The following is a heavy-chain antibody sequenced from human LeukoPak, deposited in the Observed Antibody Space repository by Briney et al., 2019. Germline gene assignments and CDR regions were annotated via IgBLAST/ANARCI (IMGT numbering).Heavy chain of an antibody. J-gene: IGHJ5*02. CDR3: APRPKAYGGGDCYSGWFDL. Sequence: GSSVKVSCKVSGYTLTELSMHWVRQAPGKGLEWMGGFDPEDGETIYAQKFQGRVTMTEDTSTDTAYMELSSLRSEDTAVYYCAPRPKAYGGGDCYSGWFDLWGQGTLVTVSS. D-gene: IGHD2-21*01. CDR1: GYTLTELS. V-gene: IGHV1-24*01. CDR2: FDPEDGET.